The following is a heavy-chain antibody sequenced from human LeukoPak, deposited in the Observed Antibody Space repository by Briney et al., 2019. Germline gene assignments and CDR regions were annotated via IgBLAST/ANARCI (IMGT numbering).Heavy chain of an antibody. V-gene: IGHV1-8*01. J-gene: IGHJ3*02. Sequence: GASVKVSCKASGYTFASYDINWVRQATGQGLEWMGWMNPNSGNTGYAQKFQGRVTMTRNTSISTAYMELSSLRSEDTAVYYCARANRDIVVVPAALDAFDIWGQGTMVTASS. CDR3: ARANRDIVVVPAALDAFDI. CDR2: MNPNSGNT. CDR1: GYTFASYD. D-gene: IGHD2-2*01.